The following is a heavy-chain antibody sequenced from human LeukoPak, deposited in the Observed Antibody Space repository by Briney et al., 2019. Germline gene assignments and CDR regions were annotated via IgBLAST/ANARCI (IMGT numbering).Heavy chain of an antibody. V-gene: IGHV4-34*01. D-gene: IGHD2-15*01. CDR3: ARGPYCSGGSCYLFDY. CDR1: GGSFSGYY. Sequence: SETLSLTCAVYGGSFSGYYWSWIRQPPGKGLEWIGEINHSGSTNYNPSLKSRVTISVDTSKNQFSLKLSSMTAADTAVYYCARGPYCSGGSCYLFDYWGQGTLVTVSS. CDR2: INHSGST. J-gene: IGHJ4*02.